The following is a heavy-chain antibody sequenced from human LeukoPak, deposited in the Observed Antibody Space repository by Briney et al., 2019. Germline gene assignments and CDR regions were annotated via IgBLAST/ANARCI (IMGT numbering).Heavy chain of an antibody. CDR2: IYYSGST. Sequence: SETLSLTCNVSGGSISSSTYYWGWIRQPPGKGLEWIASIYYSGSTYQNPSLQSRVTISKDTSKNQFSLDLKSVTATDTAVYYCVRGDPHWFDSWGQGILLTVSS. CDR1: GGSISSSTYY. CDR3: VRGDPHWFDS. J-gene: IGHJ5*01. V-gene: IGHV4-39*01.